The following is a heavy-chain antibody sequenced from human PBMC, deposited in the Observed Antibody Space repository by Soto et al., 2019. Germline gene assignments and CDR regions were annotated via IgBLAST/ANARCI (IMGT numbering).Heavy chain of an antibody. Sequence: SETLSLTCTVSGGSVSSGSYYWSWIRQPPGKGLEWIGYIYYSGSTNYNPSLKSRVTISVDTSKNQFSLKLSSVTAADTAVYYCARDRVVVWELLQSQVFYYGMDVWGQGTTVTVSS. CDR2: IYYSGST. CDR3: ARDRVVVWELLQSQVFYYGMDV. V-gene: IGHV4-61*01. J-gene: IGHJ6*02. D-gene: IGHD1-26*01. CDR1: GGSVSSGSYY.